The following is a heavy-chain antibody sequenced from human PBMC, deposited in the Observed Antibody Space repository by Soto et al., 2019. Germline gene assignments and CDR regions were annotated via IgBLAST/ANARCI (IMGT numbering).Heavy chain of an antibody. D-gene: IGHD6-13*01. CDR1: GFTFSSYS. Sequence: EVQLVESGGGLVKPGGSLRLSCAASGFTFSSYSMNWVRQAPGKGLEWVSSISSSSSYIYYADSVKGRFPISRDNAQNSLYLQMNSLKADDTAVYYCARDGTSSSCYYRPFDYWGQGTLVTVSS. CDR3: ARDGTSSSCYYRPFDY. V-gene: IGHV3-21*01. CDR2: ISSSSSYI. J-gene: IGHJ4*02.